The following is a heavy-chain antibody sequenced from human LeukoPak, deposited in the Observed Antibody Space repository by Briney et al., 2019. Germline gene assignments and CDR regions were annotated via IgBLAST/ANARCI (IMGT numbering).Heavy chain of an antibody. J-gene: IGHJ4*01. CDR1: AVSINSHY. V-gene: IGHV4-59*08. CDR3: ARHGTGTGYALVN. CDR2: GHYSGTT. Sequence: PSETLSLTCTVSAVSINSHYWSWIRQSAGKGLEWIAYGHYSGTTNYNPSLKSRVTISVDTSKNQFSLKLTSVSAADTAMYYCARHGTGTGYALVNWGLGTLVTVSS. D-gene: IGHD3/OR15-3a*01.